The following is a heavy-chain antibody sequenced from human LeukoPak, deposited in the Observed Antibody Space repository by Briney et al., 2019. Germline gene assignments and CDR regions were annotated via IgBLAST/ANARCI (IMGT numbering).Heavy chain of an antibody. J-gene: IGHJ4*02. CDR2: IGPSSADI. Sequence: AGGSLRLSCAASGFTFRIYSMNWVRQPPGTGLEWVSYIGPSSADIYSADSVKGRFTIARDNDKNSLYLQMNSVRAEDTAVYYCARERGARGGGLVWGQGTQVTVSS. V-gene: IGHV3-21*01. CDR1: GFTFRIYS. D-gene: IGHD3-16*01. CDR3: ARERGARGGGLV.